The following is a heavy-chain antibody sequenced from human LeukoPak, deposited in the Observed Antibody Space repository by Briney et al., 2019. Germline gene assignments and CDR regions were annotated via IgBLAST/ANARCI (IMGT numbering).Heavy chain of an antibody. CDR1: GGSISSYY. D-gene: IGHD1-26*01. CDR3: ARDRYGGFDY. J-gene: IGHJ4*02. Sequence: SETVSLTCTVSGGSISSYYWSWIRQPPGKGLEWIGYIYYSGSTNYNPSLKNRVTISVDTSKNQFSLKLSSVTAADTAVYYCARDRYGGFDYWGQGTLVTVSS. V-gene: IGHV4-59*01. CDR2: IYYSGST.